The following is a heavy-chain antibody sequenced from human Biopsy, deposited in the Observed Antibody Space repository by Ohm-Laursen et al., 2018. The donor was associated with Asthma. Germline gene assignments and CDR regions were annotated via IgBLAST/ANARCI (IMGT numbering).Heavy chain of an antibody. J-gene: IGHJ4*02. CDR2: ISYDGSNK. V-gene: IGHV3-30-3*01. CDR1: GFTFSSYA. D-gene: IGHD1-26*01. CDR3: AKDKRYSGSYFDY. Sequence: SLRLSCSASGFTFSSYAMHWVRQAPGKGLEWVAVISYDGSNKYYADSVKGRFTISRDNSKNTLYLQMNSLRAEDTAVYYCAKDKRYSGSYFDYWGQGTLVTVSS.